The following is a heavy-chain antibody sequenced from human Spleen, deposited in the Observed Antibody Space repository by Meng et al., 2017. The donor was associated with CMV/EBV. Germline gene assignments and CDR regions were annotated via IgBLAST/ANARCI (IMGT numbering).Heavy chain of an antibody. J-gene: IGHJ4*02. CDR3: ARPGSPPFYGSGSYYPL. V-gene: IGHV3-21*01. D-gene: IGHD3-10*01. CDR1: GFTFSSYS. Sequence: GGSLRLSCAASGFTFSSYSMTWVRQAPGKGLERVSSISSSSGYIYYADSVKGRFTISRDNAKNSLYLQMNSLRAEDTAVYYCARPGSPPFYGSGSYYPLWGQGTLVTVSS. CDR2: ISSSSGYI.